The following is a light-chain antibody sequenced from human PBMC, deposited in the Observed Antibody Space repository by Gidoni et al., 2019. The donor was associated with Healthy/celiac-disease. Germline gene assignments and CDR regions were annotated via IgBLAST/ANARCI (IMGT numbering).Light chain of an antibody. Sequence: QSVLTQPPSASGTPGQRGTISCSGSSSNIGSNYVYWYQQLPGTAPKLLIYRTNQRPSGVPDRFSGSKSGTSASLAISGLRSEDEADYYCAAWDDSLSGLWVFGGGTKLTVL. CDR1: SSNIGSNY. V-gene: IGLV1-47*01. CDR3: AAWDDSLSGLWV. J-gene: IGLJ3*02. CDR2: RTN.